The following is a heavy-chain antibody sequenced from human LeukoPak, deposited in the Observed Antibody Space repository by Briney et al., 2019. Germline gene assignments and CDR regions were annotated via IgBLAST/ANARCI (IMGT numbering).Heavy chain of an antibody. CDR2: ISAYNGNT. D-gene: IGHD6-13*01. CDR3: ARGRIAAAGTAWFDP. Sequence: ASVKVSCKASGYTFTSYGISWVRQAPGQGLEWMGWISAYNGNTNYAQKLQGRVAMTTDTSTSTAYMELRSLRSDDTAVYYCARGRIAAAGTAWFDPWGQGTLVTVSS. CDR1: GYTFTSYG. J-gene: IGHJ5*02. V-gene: IGHV1-18*01.